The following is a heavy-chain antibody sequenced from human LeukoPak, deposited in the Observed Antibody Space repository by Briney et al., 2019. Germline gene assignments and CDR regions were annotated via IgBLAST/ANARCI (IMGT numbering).Heavy chain of an antibody. CDR2: ISYDGSNK. Sequence: TGGSLRLSCAASGFTFSSYAMHWVRQAPGKGLEWVAVISYDGSNKYYADSVKGRFTISRDNSKNTLYLQMSSLRAEDTAVYYCVKDKPPHGDYDSHYWGQGTLVTVSS. D-gene: IGHD4-17*01. CDR1: GFTFSSYA. V-gene: IGHV3-30*14. J-gene: IGHJ4*02. CDR3: VKDKPPHGDYDSHY.